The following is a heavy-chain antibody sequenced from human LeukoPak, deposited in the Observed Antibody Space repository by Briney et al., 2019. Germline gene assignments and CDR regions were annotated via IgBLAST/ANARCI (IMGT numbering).Heavy chain of an antibody. J-gene: IGHJ4*02. V-gene: IGHV4-34*01. D-gene: IGHD3-10*01. CDR1: GGSFSGYY. CDR2: INHSGST. Sequence: SETLSLTCAVYGGSFSGYYWSWIRQPPGRGLEWIGEINHSGSTNYNPSLKSRVTISVDTSKNQFSLKLSSVTAADTAVYYCALSLSYFDYWGQGTLVTVSS. CDR3: ALSLSYFDY.